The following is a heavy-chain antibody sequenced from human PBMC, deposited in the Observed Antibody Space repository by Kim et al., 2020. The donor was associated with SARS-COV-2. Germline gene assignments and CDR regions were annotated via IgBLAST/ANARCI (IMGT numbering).Heavy chain of an antibody. Sequence: SVKVSCKASGVTFTSSAMQWVRQTRGPRLEWIGWIVVGSGNTNYAQKFQERITITRDMSTSTAYMELSSLRSEDTAVYYCAALFYYDSSGYYPLRDYWGQGTLVTVSS. D-gene: IGHD3-22*01. CDR3: AALFYYDSSGYYPLRDY. J-gene: IGHJ4*02. CDR2: IVVGSGNT. CDR1: GVTFTSSA. V-gene: IGHV1-58*02.